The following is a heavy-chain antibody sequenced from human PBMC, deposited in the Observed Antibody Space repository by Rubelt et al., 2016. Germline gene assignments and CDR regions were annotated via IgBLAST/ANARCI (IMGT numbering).Heavy chain of an antibody. Sequence: QVQLVQSGAEVKKPGASVSVSCEASGYDFTSYALHWVRQAPGQGLEWMGWISAANDNTRYSEKFQGRITITKDTSSSTAYMDLSSLTYEDTAVYYCARDEDVWGQGTTVTVSS. J-gene: IGHJ6*02. CDR2: ISAANDNT. CDR1: GYDFTSYA. CDR3: ARDEDV. V-gene: IGHV1-3*01.